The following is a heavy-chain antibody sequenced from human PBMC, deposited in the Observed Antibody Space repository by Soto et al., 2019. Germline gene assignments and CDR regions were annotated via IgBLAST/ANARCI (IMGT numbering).Heavy chain of an antibody. Sequence: QVQLVESGGGVVQPGRSLRLSCAASGFTFSSYAMHWVRQAPGKGLEWVAVISYDGSNKYYADSVKGRFTISRDNSKNTLYLQMNSLRAEDTAVYYCARDTFYYDSSGYLGYWGQGTLVTVSS. V-gene: IGHV3-30-3*01. CDR3: ARDTFYYDSSGYLGY. CDR1: GFTFSSYA. J-gene: IGHJ4*02. D-gene: IGHD3-22*01. CDR2: ISYDGSNK.